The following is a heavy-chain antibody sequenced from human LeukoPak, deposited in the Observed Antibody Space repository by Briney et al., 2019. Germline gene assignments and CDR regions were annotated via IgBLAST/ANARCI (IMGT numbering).Heavy chain of an antibody. Sequence: SETLSLTCAVYGGSFSGYYWSWIRQPPGKGLEWIGEINHSGSTNYNPSLKSRVTISVDTSKNQFSLKLSSVTAADTAVYYCARGPSGRFSYDYGSGSYYTPAFDYWGQGTLVTVSS. J-gene: IGHJ4*02. CDR1: GGSFSGYY. CDR3: ARGPSGRFSYDYGSGSYYTPAFDY. D-gene: IGHD3-10*01. V-gene: IGHV4-34*01. CDR2: INHSGST.